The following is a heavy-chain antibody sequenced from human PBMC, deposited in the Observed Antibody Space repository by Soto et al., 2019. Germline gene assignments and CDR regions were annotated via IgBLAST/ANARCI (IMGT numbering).Heavy chain of an antibody. Sequence: PSETLSLTCTVSGGSISSSSYYWGWIRQPPGKGLEWIGSIYYSGSTYYNPSLKSRVTISVDTSKNQFSLKLSSVTAADTAVYYCARHFNAYSRARGWFDPRCQATLLTGS. CDR2: IYYSGST. D-gene: IGHD6-25*01. V-gene: IGHV4-39*01. CDR3: ARHFNAYSRARGWFDP. CDR1: GGSISSSSYY. J-gene: IGHJ5*02.